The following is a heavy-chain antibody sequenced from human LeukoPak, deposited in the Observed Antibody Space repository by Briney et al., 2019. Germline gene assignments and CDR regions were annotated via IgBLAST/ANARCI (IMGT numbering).Heavy chain of an antibody. CDR1: GGSISSYY. D-gene: IGHD3-22*01. CDR2: IYYSGNT. J-gene: IGHJ4*02. V-gene: IGHV4-59*12. Sequence: SETLSLTCTVSGGSISSYYWSWLRQPPEKGLEFMGYIYYSGNTNYNPSLKSRVTISVDTSKNQFSLKLSSVTAADTAVYYCARIDTSGYNGYSFDYWGQGTLVTVSS. CDR3: ARIDTSGYNGYSFDY.